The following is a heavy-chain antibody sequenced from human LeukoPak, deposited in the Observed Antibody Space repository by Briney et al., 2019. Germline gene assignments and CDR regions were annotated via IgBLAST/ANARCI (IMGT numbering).Heavy chain of an antibody. V-gene: IGHV4-59*01. J-gene: IGHJ4*02. Sequence: SETLSLTCTVSGGSISSYYWSWIRQPPGKGLEWIGYIYYSGSTNYNPSLKSRVTISVDTSKNQFSLKLSSVTAADTAMYYCAREGRKAGKFDYWGQGTLVTVSS. CDR1: GGSISSYY. CDR3: AREGRKAGKFDY. D-gene: IGHD3-10*01. CDR2: IYYSGST.